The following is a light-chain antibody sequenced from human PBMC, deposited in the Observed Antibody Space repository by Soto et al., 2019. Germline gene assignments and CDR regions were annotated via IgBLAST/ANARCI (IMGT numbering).Light chain of an antibody. CDR2: GAS. CDR3: QQYNTPPQT. CDR1: QTVGSN. J-gene: IGKJ5*01. Sequence: LTQSPATLSVSPGERATLSCRASQTVGSNLAWYQHKPGKAPRLLISGASTRATGVPARLSGSGSGTEFALTISGMKYEDFKVYFCQQYNTPPQTFGQGTRLEIK. V-gene: IGKV3-15*01.